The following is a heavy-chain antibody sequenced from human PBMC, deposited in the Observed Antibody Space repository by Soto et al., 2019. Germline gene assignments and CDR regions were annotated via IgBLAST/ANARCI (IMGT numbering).Heavy chain of an antibody. CDR1: GGSFSGYY. Sequence: QVQLQQWGAGLLKPSETLSLTCAVYGGSFSGYYWSWIRQPPGKGLEWIGEINPSGSTNYTPSLKSRVTMSGDTPQNQFSLKLTSVTAADTAVYYCARGRDGGAANWGQGTLVTVSS. J-gene: IGHJ4*02. V-gene: IGHV4-34*01. CDR2: INPSGST. D-gene: IGHD4-17*01. CDR3: ARGRDGGAAN.